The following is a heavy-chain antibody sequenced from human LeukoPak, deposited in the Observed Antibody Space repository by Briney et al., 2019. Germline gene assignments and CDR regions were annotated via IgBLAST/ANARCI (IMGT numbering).Heavy chain of an antibody. CDR3: ARGSREGYYGSGSYPTLFDY. CDR2: IYYSGST. V-gene: IGHV4-59*01. J-gene: IGHJ4*02. D-gene: IGHD3-10*01. CDR1: GGSISSYY. Sequence: PSETLSLTCTVSGGSISSYYWSWIRQPPGKGLEWIGYIYYSGSTNYNPSLKSRVTISVDTSKNQFSLKLSSVTAADTAVYYCARGSREGYYGSGSYPTLFDYWGQGTLVTVSS.